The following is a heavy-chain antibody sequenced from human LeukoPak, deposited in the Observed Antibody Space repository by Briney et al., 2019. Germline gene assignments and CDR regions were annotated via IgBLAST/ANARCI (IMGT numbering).Heavy chain of an antibody. CDR2: ISTNTGNP. D-gene: IGHD3-22*01. J-gene: IGHJ4*02. V-gene: IGHV7-4-1*02. CDR1: RGTLSSYA. CDR3: ARGYDGSAYSAMSY. Sequence: SLKGSRGTLSSYAMSWVRQAPGQGLEWMGWISTNTGNPTYAQGFTGRFVFSLDTSVSTAFLQSSSLKSEDTAVYYCARGYDGSAYSAMSYWGQGTLVTVSS.